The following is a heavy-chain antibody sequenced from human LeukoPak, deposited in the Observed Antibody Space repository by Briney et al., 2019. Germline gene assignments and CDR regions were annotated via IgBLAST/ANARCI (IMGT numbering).Heavy chain of an antibody. D-gene: IGHD6-19*01. V-gene: IGHV4-61*02. Sequence: PSETLSLTCTVSGGSISSGSYYWSWIRQPAGKGLEWIGRIYTSGSTNYNPSLKSRVTISVDTSKNQFSLKLSSVTAADTAVYYCARDGWYSYDAFDIWGQGTMVTVSS. CDR3: ARDGWYSYDAFDI. J-gene: IGHJ3*02. CDR2: IYTSGST. CDR1: GGSISSGSYY.